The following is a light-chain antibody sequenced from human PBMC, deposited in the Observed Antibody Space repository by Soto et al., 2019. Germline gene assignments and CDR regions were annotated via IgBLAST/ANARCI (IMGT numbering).Light chain of an antibody. V-gene: IGKV3-20*01. J-gene: IGKJ5*01. Sequence: EIVLTQSPGTLSLSPGERATRSCRASQSVSSSYLGWYQQKPGQAPRLLIFGASNRATGVPDRFSGSGSGTDFTLTISRLEPEDFAVYYCQQYGSSPRTFGQGTRLEIK. CDR2: GAS. CDR1: QSVSSSY. CDR3: QQYGSSPRT.